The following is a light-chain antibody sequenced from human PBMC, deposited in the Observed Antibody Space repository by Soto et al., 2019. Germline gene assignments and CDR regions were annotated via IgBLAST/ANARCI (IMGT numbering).Light chain of an antibody. CDR1: SSNIGSSH. V-gene: IGLV1-47*01. CDR3: AAWEDSLSGRL. J-gene: IGLJ1*01. Sequence: QSVLTQPPSASGTPGQRVTISCSGSSSNIGSSHVYWYQQLPGTAPKLLIYKNNQRPSGVPDRFSGSKSGTSASLAISGLRSEDEADYYCAAWEDSLSGRLFGTGTKLTVL. CDR2: KNN.